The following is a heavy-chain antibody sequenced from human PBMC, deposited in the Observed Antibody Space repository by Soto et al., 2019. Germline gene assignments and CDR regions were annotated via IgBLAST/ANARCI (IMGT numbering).Heavy chain of an antibody. J-gene: IGHJ4*02. D-gene: IGHD2-2*01. Sequence: EVQLLESGGGLVQPGGSLRLSCAASGFTFSSYAMSWVRQAPGKGLEWVSAISGSGGSTYYADSVKGRFTISRDNSKNTLYLQMNSQRAEDTAVYYCAKLGIVVVPAGQEGDYWGQGTLVTVSS. CDR1: GFTFSSYA. CDR3: AKLGIVVVPAGQEGDY. V-gene: IGHV3-23*01. CDR2: ISGSGGST.